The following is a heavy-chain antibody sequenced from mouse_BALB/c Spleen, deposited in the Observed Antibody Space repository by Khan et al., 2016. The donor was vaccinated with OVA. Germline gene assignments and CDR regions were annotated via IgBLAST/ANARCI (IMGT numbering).Heavy chain of an antibody. CDR1: GFTFSNYA. CDR2: ISSGGST. J-gene: IGHJ3*01. CDR3: ARDLWFAY. V-gene: IGHV5-6-5*01. Sequence: EVELVESGGGLVKPGGSLKLSCAASGFTFSNYAMSWVRQTPEKRLEWVASISSGGSTYYPDSVKGRFTISRDNARNILYLQMSSLRSADTAMFYCARDLWFAYWGQGTLVTVSA.